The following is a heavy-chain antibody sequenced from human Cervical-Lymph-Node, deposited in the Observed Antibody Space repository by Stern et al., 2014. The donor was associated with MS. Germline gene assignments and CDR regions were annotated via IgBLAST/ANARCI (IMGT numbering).Heavy chain of an antibody. Sequence: QVQLQESGPGLVKPSQTLSLTCTVSGGSINNGDYYWSWVRQHPGKGLEWLGYISYSGSTSYNPSLKGRLPISVDTSKRHFSLKLTSVTAADTAVYYCARELSGMYGMDVWGQGTTVTVSS. D-gene: IGHD1-1*01. CDR3: ARELSGMYGMDV. CDR1: GGSINNGDYY. CDR2: ISYSGST. J-gene: IGHJ6*02. V-gene: IGHV4-31*03.